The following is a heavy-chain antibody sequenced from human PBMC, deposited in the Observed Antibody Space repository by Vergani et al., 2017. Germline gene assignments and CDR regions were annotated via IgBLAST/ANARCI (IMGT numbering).Heavy chain of an antibody. CDR2: IYHSGST. J-gene: IGHJ4*02. D-gene: IGHD5-24*01. Sequence: QVQLQESGPGLVKPSGTLSLTCAVSGGSISSSNWWSWVRPPPGKGLEWIGEIYHSGSTNYNPSLKSRVTISVDKSKNQVSLKLSSVTAADTAVYYCARDPLGDGYNFYYCDYWGQGTLVTVSS. CDR3: ARDPLGDGYNFYYCDY. CDR1: GGSISSSNW. V-gene: IGHV4-4*02.